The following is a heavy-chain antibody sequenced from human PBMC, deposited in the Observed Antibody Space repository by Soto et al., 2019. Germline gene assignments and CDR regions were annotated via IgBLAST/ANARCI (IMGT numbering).Heavy chain of an antibody. CDR1: GFTFSNAW. D-gene: IGHD6-6*01. CDR3: TTEPNLGVLDY. CDR2: IKSKTDGGTT. Sequence: GESLKISCAASGFTFSNAWMSWVRQAPGKGLEWVGRIKSKTDGGTTDYAAPVKGRFTISRDDSKNTLYLQMNSLKTEDTAVYYCTTEPNLGVLDYWGQGTLVTVSS. V-gene: IGHV3-15*01. J-gene: IGHJ4*02.